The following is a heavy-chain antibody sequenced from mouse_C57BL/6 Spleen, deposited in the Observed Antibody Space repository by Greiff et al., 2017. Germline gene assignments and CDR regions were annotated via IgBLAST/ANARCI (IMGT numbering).Heavy chain of an antibody. J-gene: IGHJ4*01. Sequence: VQLQQPGAELVKPGASVKLSCKASGYTFTSYWMQWVKQRPGQGLEWIGEIDPSDSYTNYNQKFKGKATLTVDTSSSTAYMQLSSLTSEDSAVYYCARYDYDGGDYAMDYWGQGTSVTVSS. V-gene: IGHV1-50*01. CDR3: ARYDYDGGDYAMDY. CDR1: GYTFTSYW. CDR2: IDPSDSYT. D-gene: IGHD2-4*01.